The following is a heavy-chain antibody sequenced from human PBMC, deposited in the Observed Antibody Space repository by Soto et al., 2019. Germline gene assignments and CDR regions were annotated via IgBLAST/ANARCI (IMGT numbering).Heavy chain of an antibody. CDR2: IKQDGSEK. CDR1: GSTLSSYW. V-gene: IGHV3-7*01. CDR3: ARAHITGMDAFDI. Sequence: GSLMLSCEASGSTLSSYWMSWVRQAPGKGLEWVANIKQDGSEKYYVDSVKGRFTISRDNAKNSLYLQMNSLRAEDTAVYYCARAHITGMDAFDIWGQGTMVTVSS. D-gene: IGHD1-20*01. J-gene: IGHJ3*02.